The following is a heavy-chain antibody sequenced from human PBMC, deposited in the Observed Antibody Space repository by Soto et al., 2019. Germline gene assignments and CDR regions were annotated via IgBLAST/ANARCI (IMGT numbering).Heavy chain of an antibody. J-gene: IGHJ4*02. V-gene: IGHV1-3*01. Sequence: QVQLVQSGAEVKKPGASVKVSCKASGYTFTSYAMHWVRQAPGQRLEWMGWINAGNGNTKYSQKFQGRVTITRDTSASTAYMELSSLRSEDTAVYYCTIQGATSVFHYWGQGTLVTVSS. CDR2: INAGNGNT. D-gene: IGHD3-3*01. CDR3: TIQGATSVFHY. CDR1: GYTFTSYA.